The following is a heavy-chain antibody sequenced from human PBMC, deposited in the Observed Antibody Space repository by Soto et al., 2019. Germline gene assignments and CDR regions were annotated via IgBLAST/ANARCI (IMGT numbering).Heavy chain of an antibody. J-gene: IGHJ4*01. D-gene: IGHD5-18*01. Sequence: EVQLLESGGGLLQPGGSLRLSCADSGFTFSSYAMSLVRQAPGKGLEWVSAISGSGGSTYYADSVKCRFTISRDNSKNPLYMQMHSLRSEDTAVYYCAKAWIQLWPEWDFDYWCHGTMVTVAS. CDR3: AKAWIQLWPEWDFDY. V-gene: IGHV3-23*01. CDR2: ISGSGGST. CDR1: GFTFSSYA.